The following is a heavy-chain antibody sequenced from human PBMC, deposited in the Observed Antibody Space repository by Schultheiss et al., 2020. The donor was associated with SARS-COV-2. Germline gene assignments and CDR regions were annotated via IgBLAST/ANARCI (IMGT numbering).Heavy chain of an antibody. CDR2: TRYDGANK. Sequence: GGSLRLSCAASGFTFSSYGMHWVRQAPGKGLEWVAFTRYDGANKYYADSVKGRFTISRDNSKNTLYLQMNSLRAEDTAVYYCAKGPGIAAAGFDYWGQGTLVTVSS. CDR3: AKGPGIAAAGFDY. D-gene: IGHD6-13*01. V-gene: IGHV3-30*02. CDR1: GFTFSSYG. J-gene: IGHJ4*02.